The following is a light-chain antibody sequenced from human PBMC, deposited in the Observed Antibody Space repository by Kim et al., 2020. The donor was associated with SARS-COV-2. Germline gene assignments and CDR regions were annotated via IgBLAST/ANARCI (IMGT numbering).Light chain of an antibody. CDR2: AAS. Sequence: ASVGDSGPIPCRARQDISNYLAWCQQEPGKAPRLLIYAASGMDTGIPARFGGSGSGTDFTLTITSLEPEDVAAYYCQQYNSVPWTFGQGTRLDIK. CDR1: QDISNY. V-gene: IGKV1-27*01. J-gene: IGKJ1*01. CDR3: QQYNSVPWT.